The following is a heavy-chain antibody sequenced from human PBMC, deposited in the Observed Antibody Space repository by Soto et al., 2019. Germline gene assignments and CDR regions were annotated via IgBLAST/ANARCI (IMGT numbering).Heavy chain of an antibody. Sequence: SETLSLTCTVSGGSISSYYWSWIRQPPGKGLEWIGYIYYSGSTNYNPSLKSRVTISVDTSKNQFSLKLSSVTAADTAVYYCARVTAMDTCFDEWGQGTLVTVSS. CDR1: GGSISSYY. J-gene: IGHJ4*02. CDR2: IYYSGST. D-gene: IGHD5-18*01. CDR3: ARVTAMDTCFDE. V-gene: IGHV4-59*01.